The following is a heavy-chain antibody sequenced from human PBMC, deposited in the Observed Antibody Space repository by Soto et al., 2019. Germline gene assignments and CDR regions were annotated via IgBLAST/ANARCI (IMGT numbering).Heavy chain of an antibody. D-gene: IGHD3-16*02. CDR3: ARGPYDYVLGSDPPHFDY. CDR2: ISSSGSTI. V-gene: IGHV3-11*01. Sequence: QVQLVESGGGLVKPGGSLRLSCAASGFTFSDYYMSWIRQAPGKGLEWVSYISSSGSTIYYADSVKGRFTISRDNAKNSXHLQMNSLRAEDTAVYYCARGPYDYVLGSDPPHFDYWGQGTLVTVSS. CDR1: GFTFSDYY. J-gene: IGHJ4*02.